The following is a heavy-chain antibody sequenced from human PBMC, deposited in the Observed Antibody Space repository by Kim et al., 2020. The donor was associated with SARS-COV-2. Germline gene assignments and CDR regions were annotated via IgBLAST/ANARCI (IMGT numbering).Heavy chain of an antibody. D-gene: IGHD3-22*01. Sequence: VKGRFTISRDDSKSTLYLQMNSLKTEDTAVYYCTTEVWYYDSSGYYLIDYWGQGTLVTVSS. CDR3: TTEVWYYDSSGYYLIDY. V-gene: IGHV3-15*01. J-gene: IGHJ4*02.